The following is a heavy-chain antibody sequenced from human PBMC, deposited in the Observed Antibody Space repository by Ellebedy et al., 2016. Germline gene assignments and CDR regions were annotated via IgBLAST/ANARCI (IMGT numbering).Heavy chain of an antibody. V-gene: IGHV1-24*01. Sequence: ASVKVSCKVSGYSLAKVSIHWVRQAPGKGLEWMGGFDPEDGETFYAQKFQGRVSMTEDTSTDTAHMELSSLRYDDTAVYFCAIDLISMDRGEIQTDVLNMWGQGTMVTVST. CDR2: FDPEDGET. CDR1: GYSLAKVS. D-gene: IGHD3-10*01. CDR3: AIDLISMDRGEIQTDVLNM. J-gene: IGHJ3*02.